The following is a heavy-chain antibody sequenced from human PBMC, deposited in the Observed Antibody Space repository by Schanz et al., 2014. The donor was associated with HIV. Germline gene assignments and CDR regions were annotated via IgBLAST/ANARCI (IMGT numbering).Heavy chain of an antibody. J-gene: IGHJ4*02. CDR3: AREGGNLVEGGYFFDY. CDR2: ILPTFATA. Sequence: QVQLVQSGAEVRKPGSSVKVSCKASGGTFGSHAISWVRQAPGQGLEWMGGILPTFATANYAQKFQGRVTITADESTSTAYMELSSLRLEDTAVYYCAREGGNLVEGGYFFDYWGQGTLVTVSS. CDR1: GGTFGSHA. V-gene: IGHV1-69*01. D-gene: IGHD2-15*01.